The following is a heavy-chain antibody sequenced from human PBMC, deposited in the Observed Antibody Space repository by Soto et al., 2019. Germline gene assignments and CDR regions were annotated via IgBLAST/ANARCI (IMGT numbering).Heavy chain of an antibody. D-gene: IGHD6-19*01. CDR3: TTDPEYSVAGTFDY. J-gene: IGHJ4*02. CDR1: GFTFSNAW. V-gene: IGHV3-15*07. CDR2: IKSKTDGGTT. Sequence: GGSLRLSCAASGFTFSNAWMNWVRQAPGKGLEWVGRIKSKTDGGTTDYAAPVKGRFTISRDDSKNTLYLQMNSLKTEDTAVYYCTTDPEYSVAGTFDYWGQGTLVTVSS.